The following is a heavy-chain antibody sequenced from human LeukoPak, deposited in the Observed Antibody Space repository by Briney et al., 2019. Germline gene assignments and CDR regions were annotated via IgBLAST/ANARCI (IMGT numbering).Heavy chain of an antibody. CDR3: ARRNSPAFDI. CDR2: IYPGDSDT. CDR1: GYTFTGYY. J-gene: IGHJ3*02. Sequence: GASVKVSCKASGYTFTGYYMHWVRQMPGKGLEWMGIIYPGDSDTRYSPSFQGQVTISADKSISTAYLQWSSLKASDTAMYYCARRNSPAFDIWGQGTMVTVSS. D-gene: IGHD1/OR15-1a*01. V-gene: IGHV5-51*01.